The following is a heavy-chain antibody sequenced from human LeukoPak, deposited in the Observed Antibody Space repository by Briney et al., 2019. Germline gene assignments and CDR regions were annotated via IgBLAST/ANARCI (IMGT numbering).Heavy chain of an antibody. CDR1: GGSFSGYY. Sequence: SETLSLTCAVYGGSFSGYYWSWIRQPPGKGLERIGEINHSGSTNYNPSLKSRVTISVDTSKNQFSLKLSSVTAADTAVYYCARDTGRGTYYGSGSYYNLVDYYYYYGMDVWGQGTTVTVSS. J-gene: IGHJ6*02. CDR2: INHSGST. V-gene: IGHV4-34*01. CDR3: ARDTGRGTYYGSGSYYNLVDYYYYYGMDV. D-gene: IGHD3-10*01.